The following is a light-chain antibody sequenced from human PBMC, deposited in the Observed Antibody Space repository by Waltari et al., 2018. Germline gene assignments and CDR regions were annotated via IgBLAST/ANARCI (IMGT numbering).Light chain of an antibody. V-gene: IGLV1-40*01. CDR3: QSYDSSLSGWV. Sequence: QSVLTQPPSVSGAPGQRVTIPCTGSSPNIGPGYDVHWYQQLPGTAPKPLIYGNSNRPSGVPDRFSGSKSGTSASLAITGLQAEDEADYYCQSYDSSLSGWVFGGGTKLTVL. CDR1: SPNIGPGYD. J-gene: IGLJ3*02. CDR2: GNS.